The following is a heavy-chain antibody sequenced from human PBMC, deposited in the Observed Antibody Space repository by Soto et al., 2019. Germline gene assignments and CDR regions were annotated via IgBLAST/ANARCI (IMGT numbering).Heavy chain of an antibody. D-gene: IGHD1-26*01. CDR2: IVPSGGST. CDR1: GFTFSNYA. J-gene: IGHJ4*02. Sequence: EVQLLESGGGLVQPGGSLRLSCAASGFTFSNYAMSWVRQAPGKGLEWVSCIVPSGGSTYYADSVKGRFTISRDNSRNSLYLQMNSLRAEDTAVYYCAKRATGYSSDFWGQGTLVTVSS. V-gene: IGHV3-23*01. CDR3: AKRATGYSSDF.